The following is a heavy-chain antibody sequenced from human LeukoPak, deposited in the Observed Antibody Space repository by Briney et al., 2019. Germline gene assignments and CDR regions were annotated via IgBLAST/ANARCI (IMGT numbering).Heavy chain of an antibody. D-gene: IGHD6-13*01. J-gene: IGHJ4*02. CDR2: ISSRSATI. CDR1: GFTFSSYS. Sequence: GGSLRLSCAASGFTFSSYSMNRVRQAPGKGLEWVSYISSRSATIYYADSVKGRFTISRDNAKNSLYLQMNSLRAEDTAVYYCARDPLSSSSFDLWGQGTLVTVSS. CDR3: ARDPLSSSSFDL. V-gene: IGHV3-48*01.